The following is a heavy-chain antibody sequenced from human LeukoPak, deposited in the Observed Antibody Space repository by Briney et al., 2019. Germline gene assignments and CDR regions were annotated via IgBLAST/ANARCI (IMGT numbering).Heavy chain of an antibody. Sequence: PGGSLRLSCAASGFTFSTYWMTWVRQAPGKGLEWVANIKQDGSQKYYVDSVKGRFTISRDNSKNTLYLQMNSLRAEDTAVYYCAKGVGGIYGWFDPWGQGTLVTVSS. CDR3: AKGVGGIYGWFDP. CDR2: IKQDGSQK. V-gene: IGHV3-7*03. J-gene: IGHJ5*02. CDR1: GFTFSTYW. D-gene: IGHD3-16*01.